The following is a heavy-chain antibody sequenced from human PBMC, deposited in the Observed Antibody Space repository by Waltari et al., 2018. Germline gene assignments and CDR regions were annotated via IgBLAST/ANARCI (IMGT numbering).Heavy chain of an antibody. Sequence: QVQLQESGPGLVKPSGTLSLTCAVSGGSISSSNWWSWVRQPPGQGLEWIGEIYHSGSTNYNPSLKSRVTISVDKSKNQFSLKLSSVTAADTAVYYCAREGDRVIAVAGTGHFDYWGQGTLVTVSS. J-gene: IGHJ4*02. D-gene: IGHD6-19*01. V-gene: IGHV4-4*02. CDR1: GGSISSSNW. CDR3: AREGDRVIAVAGTGHFDY. CDR2: IYHSGST.